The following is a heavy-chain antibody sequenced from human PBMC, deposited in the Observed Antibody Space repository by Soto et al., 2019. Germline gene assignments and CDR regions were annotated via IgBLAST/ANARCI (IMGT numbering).Heavy chain of an antibody. Sequence: EVQLLESGGGLVQPGGSLRLSCAASGFSFSSYAMTWVRQAPGKGLEWVSAISGSGSITYYADSVKGRFTISRDKSKNTLDLQMNSLRAEDTAVYYCAKDIRGLRGAYYFDNWGQGILVTVSS. J-gene: IGHJ4*02. CDR1: GFSFSSYA. CDR3: AKDIRGLRGAYYFDN. V-gene: IGHV3-23*01. D-gene: IGHD3-10*01. CDR2: ISGSGSIT.